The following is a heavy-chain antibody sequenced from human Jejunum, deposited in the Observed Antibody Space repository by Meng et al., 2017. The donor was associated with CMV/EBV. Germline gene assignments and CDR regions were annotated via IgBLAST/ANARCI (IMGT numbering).Heavy chain of an antibody. V-gene: IGHV1-69*05. CDR1: RGTFSSHA. J-gene: IGHJ4*02. CDR3: ARSHNWNNGYYFDY. Sequence: ASRGTFSSHAITCVRHAPGQGLEWMGGIIPIFRTADYAQKFQGRFTITTDESTSTDYMELSSLRSEDTAVYFCARSHNWNNGYYFDYWGQGTLVTVSS. CDR2: IIPIFRTA. D-gene: IGHD1/OR15-1a*01.